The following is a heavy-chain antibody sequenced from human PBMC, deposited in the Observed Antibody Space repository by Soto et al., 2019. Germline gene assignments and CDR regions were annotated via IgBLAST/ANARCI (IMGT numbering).Heavy chain of an antibody. D-gene: IGHD6-13*01. CDR2: IYYSGST. CDR1: GGSISSYY. V-gene: IGHV4-59*01. CDR3: ARDHIAAAGGIAY. J-gene: IGHJ4*02. Sequence: PSETLSLTCTVSGGSISSYYWSWIRQPPGKGLEWIGYIYYSGSTNYNPSLKSRVTISVDTSKNQFSLKLSSVTAADTAVYYCARDHIAAAGGIAYWGQGTLVTVSS.